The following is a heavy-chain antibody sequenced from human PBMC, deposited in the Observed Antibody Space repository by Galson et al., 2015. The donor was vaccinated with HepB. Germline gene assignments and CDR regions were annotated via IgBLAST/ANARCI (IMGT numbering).Heavy chain of an antibody. CDR2: IRSKAYGGTI. Sequence: SLRLSCAASGLTFGDYAMSWFRQAPGKGLEWVGFIRSKAYGGTIEYAASVKGRFTISRDDSKSIAYLQMNSLKTEDPAVYYCSREGLYGRDAFDIWGQGTMVTVSS. CDR3: SREGLYGRDAFDI. V-gene: IGHV3-49*03. J-gene: IGHJ3*02. CDR1: GLTFGDYA. D-gene: IGHD4-17*01.